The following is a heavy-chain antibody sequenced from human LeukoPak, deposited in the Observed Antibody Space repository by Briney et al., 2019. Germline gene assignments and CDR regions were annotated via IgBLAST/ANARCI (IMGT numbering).Heavy chain of an antibody. CDR3: ARVQAPPEYSSASRGHGQQPYYYYMDV. V-gene: IGHV4-59*11. J-gene: IGHJ6*03. CDR1: GGSIISHY. D-gene: IGHD6-6*01. Sequence: SETLSLTCTVSGGSIISHYWSWIRQPPGKGLEWIGYIYYSGSTNYNPSLKSRVTMSVDTSKNQFSLKLTSLTAADTAVYYCARVQAPPEYSSASRGHGQQPYYYYMDVWGKGTTVTVS. CDR2: IYYSGST.